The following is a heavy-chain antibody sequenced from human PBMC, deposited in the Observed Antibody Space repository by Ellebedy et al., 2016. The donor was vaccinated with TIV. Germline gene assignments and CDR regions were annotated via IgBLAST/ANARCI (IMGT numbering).Heavy chain of an antibody. V-gene: IGHV4-31*03. D-gene: IGHD3-10*01. CDR2: IDSSGVT. CDR3: ARFPYVSGSFGWFNP. CDR1: GASINSGGFY. Sequence: SETLSLTXTVSGASINSGGFYWSWIRQYPVKGLEWIGYIDSSGVTNSNPSLRSRFSISIDTSRNQFSFQLTSVTAADTAVYYCARFPYVSGSFGWFNPWGQGTLVTVSS. J-gene: IGHJ5*02.